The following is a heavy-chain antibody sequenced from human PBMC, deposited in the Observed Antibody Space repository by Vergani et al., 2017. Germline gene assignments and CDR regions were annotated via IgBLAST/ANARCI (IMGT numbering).Heavy chain of an antibody. J-gene: IGHJ4*02. Sequence: QVQLQESGPGLVKPSETLSLTCTVSGGSISSYYWSWIRQPPGKGLEWIGYIYYSGSTNYNPSLKSRVTISVDTSKNQFSLKLSSVTAADTAVYYCARGFYVGNSCFDYWGQGTLVTVSS. V-gene: IGHV4-59*01. CDR2: IYYSGST. CDR1: GGSISSYY. D-gene: IGHD4-23*01. CDR3: ARGFYVGNSCFDY.